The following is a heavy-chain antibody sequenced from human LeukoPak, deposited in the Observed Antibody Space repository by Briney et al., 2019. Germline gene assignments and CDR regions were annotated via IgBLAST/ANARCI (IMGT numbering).Heavy chain of an antibody. V-gene: IGHV4-34*01. CDR3: AQSGLYCGGDCYYDY. D-gene: IGHD2-21*02. CDR2: INHSGST. CDR1: GGSFSGYY. J-gene: IGHJ4*02. Sequence: SSETLSLTCAVYGGSFSGYYWSWIRQPPGKGLEWIGEINHSGSTNYNPSLKSRVTISVDTSKNQFSLKLSSVTAADTAVYYCAQSGLYCGGDCYYDYWGQGTLVTVSS.